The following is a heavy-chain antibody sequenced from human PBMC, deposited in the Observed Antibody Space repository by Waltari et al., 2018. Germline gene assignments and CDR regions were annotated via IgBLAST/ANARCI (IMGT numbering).Heavy chain of an antibody. D-gene: IGHD6-13*01. J-gene: IGHJ6*03. CDR3: ARVIAAAAAYYMDV. V-gene: IGHV4-4*07. Sequence: QVQLQESGPGLVKPSETLSLTCTVSGGSISRYYWSWIRQPAGKGLEWIGRIYTSGSTNYNPSLKSRVTMSVDTSKNQFSLKLSSVTAADTAVYYCARVIAAAAAYYMDVWGKGTTVTVSS. CDR1: GGSISRYY. CDR2: IYTSGST.